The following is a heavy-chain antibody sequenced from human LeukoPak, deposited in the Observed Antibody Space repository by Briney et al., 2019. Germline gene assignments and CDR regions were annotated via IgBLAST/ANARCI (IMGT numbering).Heavy chain of an antibody. CDR3: ARDRSSGWAGYAFDI. J-gene: IGHJ3*02. D-gene: IGHD6-19*01. V-gene: IGHV1-2*02. CDR2: INPNSVGT. Sequence: AAVKVSCKSSGYTFTGYFMHWVRQAPGQGLEWMGWINPNSVGTNYAQKFQGRVTMTRDTSITTGYMELIRLRSDDTAVYYCARDRSSGWAGYAFDIWGQGTMVTVSS. CDR1: GYTFTGYF.